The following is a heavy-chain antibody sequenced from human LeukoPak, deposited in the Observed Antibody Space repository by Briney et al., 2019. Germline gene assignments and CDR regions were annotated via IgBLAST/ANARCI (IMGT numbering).Heavy chain of an antibody. Sequence: SDSLSLTCTVSNDSIGTYYWSWIRQPPGQELEWIGYIHYSGSANYSPSLKSRVTIPVDTSKDQFSLNLSSVTAADTAVYYCARHSPSYYYYGLDVWGQGTTVTVSS. CDR1: NDSIGTYY. J-gene: IGHJ6*02. CDR3: ARHSPSYYYYGLDV. V-gene: IGHV4-59*08. CDR2: IHYSGSA.